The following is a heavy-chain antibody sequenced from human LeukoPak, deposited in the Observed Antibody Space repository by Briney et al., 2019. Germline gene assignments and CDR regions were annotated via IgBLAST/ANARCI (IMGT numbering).Heavy chain of an antibody. CDR2: IITIFASP. V-gene: IGHV1-69*05. J-gene: IGHJ3*02. CDR1: GATFGSSG. CDR3: ARDSPADVIVVPAAFDAFDI. Sequence: SVKVSRKASGATFGSSGVIWVRQAPGQGLEWLGGIITIFASPNYAQKVQGRVTITTDESTNTAYMEPRSLRSEDTAVYFCARDSPADVIVVPAAFDAFDIWGQGTVVTVSS. D-gene: IGHD2-2*01.